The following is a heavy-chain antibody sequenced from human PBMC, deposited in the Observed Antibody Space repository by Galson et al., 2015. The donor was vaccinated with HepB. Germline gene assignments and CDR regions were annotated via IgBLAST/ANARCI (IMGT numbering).Heavy chain of an antibody. V-gene: IGHV5-51*01. J-gene: IGHJ6*03. D-gene: IGHD3-10*01. Sequence: QSGAEVKKPGESLKISCKGSGYSFTSYWIGWVRQMPGKGLEWMGIIYPGDSDTRYSPSFQGQVTISADKSISTAYLQWSSLKASDTAMYYCARHRYSSSSGLLWFRETIYYYMDVWGKGTTVTVSS. CDR3: ARHRYSSSSGLLWFRETIYYYMDV. CDR2: IYPGDSDT. CDR1: GYSFTSYW.